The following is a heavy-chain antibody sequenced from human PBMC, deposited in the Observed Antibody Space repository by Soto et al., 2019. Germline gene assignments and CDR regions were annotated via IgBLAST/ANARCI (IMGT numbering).Heavy chain of an antibody. J-gene: IGHJ6*02. CDR1: GDSISSGNYY. CDR2: IYNSGTI. Sequence: QVQLQESGPGLVKPSQTLSLTCTVSGDSISSGNYYWNWIRQHPGKGLEWIGYIYNSGTIRYNPSLSLKSRVSISGDTSKNQFSLNLISVTAADTAVYYCARDRGFGMDVWDQGTTVTVSS. V-gene: IGHV4-31*03. CDR3: ARDRGFGMDV.